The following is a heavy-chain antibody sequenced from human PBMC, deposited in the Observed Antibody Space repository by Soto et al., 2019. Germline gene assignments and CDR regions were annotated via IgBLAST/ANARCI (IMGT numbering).Heavy chain of an antibody. Sequence: PSETLSLTCTLSGTSISSYYWSWIRQPPGKGLEWIANIHYSGTTNYNPSLASRVTLSVDTSKNQFSLKMTSVTAADRAMYFCARYNSYAIDYWGRGTLVTVSS. CDR2: IHYSGTT. J-gene: IGHJ4*02. CDR3: ARYNSYAIDY. D-gene: IGHD2-8*01. V-gene: IGHV4-59*01. CDR1: GTSISSYY.